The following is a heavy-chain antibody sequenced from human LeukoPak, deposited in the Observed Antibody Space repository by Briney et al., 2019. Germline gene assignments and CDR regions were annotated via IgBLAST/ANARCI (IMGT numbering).Heavy chain of an antibody. CDR3: ARVTLSEIVVFDI. D-gene: IGHD2-15*01. CDR2: ISTYNGNT. CDR1: GYTFTSYG. V-gene: IGHV1-18*01. J-gene: IGHJ3*02. Sequence: GASVKVSCKASGYTFTSYGISWVRQAPGQGLEWIGWISTYNGNTNYAQKLQGRVTMTTETSTSTAYMELRSLRSDDTAVYYCARVTLSEIVVFDIWGQGTMVTVSS.